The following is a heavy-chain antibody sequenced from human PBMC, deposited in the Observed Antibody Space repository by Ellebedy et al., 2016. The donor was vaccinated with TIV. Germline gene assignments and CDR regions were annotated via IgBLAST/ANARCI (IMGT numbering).Heavy chain of an antibody. V-gene: IGHV5-51*01. CDR1: GYSFTSYW. Sequence: PGGSLRLSCKGSGYSFTSYWIGWVRQMPGKGLEWMGIIYPGDSDTRYSPSFQGQVTISADKSISTAYLQWSSLKASDTAMYYCARRDGYNLDAFDVWGQGTMVTVSS. CDR2: IYPGDSDT. CDR3: ARRDGYNLDAFDV. J-gene: IGHJ3*01. D-gene: IGHD5-24*01.